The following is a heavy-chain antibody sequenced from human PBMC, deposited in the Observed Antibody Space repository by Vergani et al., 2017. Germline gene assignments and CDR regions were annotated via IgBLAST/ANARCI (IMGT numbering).Heavy chain of an antibody. Sequence: QVQLVQSGAEVKKPGSSVKVSCKASGGTFSSYAISWVRQAPGQGLEWMGGIIPIFGTANYAQKFQGRVTITADESTSTAYMELSSLRSEDTAVYYCACAGRYCRGGSCYSRGWFDPWGQGTLVTVSS. CDR3: ACAGRYCRGGSCYSRGWFDP. CDR2: IIPIFGTA. D-gene: IGHD2-15*01. CDR1: GGTFSSYA. J-gene: IGHJ5*02. V-gene: IGHV1-69*01.